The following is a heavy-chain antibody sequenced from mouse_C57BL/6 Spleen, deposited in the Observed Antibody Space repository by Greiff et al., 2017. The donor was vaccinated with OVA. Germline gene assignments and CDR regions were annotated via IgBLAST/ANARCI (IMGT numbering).Heavy chain of an antibody. V-gene: IGHV2-2*01. D-gene: IGHD1-1*01. Sequence: VQLQESGPGLVQPSQSLSITCTVSGFSLTSYGVHWVRQSPGKGLEWLGVIWSGGSTDYNAAFISRLSISKDNSKSQVFFKMNSLQADDTAIYYCARRDYYGSSYPFYAMDYWGQGTSVTVSS. CDR2: IWSGGST. CDR3: ARRDYYGSSYPFYAMDY. J-gene: IGHJ4*01. CDR1: GFSLTSYG.